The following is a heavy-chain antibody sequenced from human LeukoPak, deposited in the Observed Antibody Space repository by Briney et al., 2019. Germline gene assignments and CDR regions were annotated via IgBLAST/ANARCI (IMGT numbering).Heavy chain of an antibody. J-gene: IGHJ4*02. Sequence: GGSLRLSCAASGFTFSNYGMHWVRQAPGKELEWVAVIAYDGSTKYYVDSVKGRSTISRDNSWNTLYLQMNSLRAEDTAVYYCAREFSERGYSFLTSYWGQGILVTVSS. CDR2: IAYDGSTK. CDR3: AREFSERGYSFLTSY. V-gene: IGHV3-30*03. D-gene: IGHD5-18*01. CDR1: GFTFSNYG.